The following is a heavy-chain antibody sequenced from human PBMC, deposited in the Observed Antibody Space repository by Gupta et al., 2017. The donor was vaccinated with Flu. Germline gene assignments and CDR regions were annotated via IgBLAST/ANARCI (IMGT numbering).Heavy chain of an antibody. D-gene: IGHD6-19*01. CDR2: VSYDGSDN. CDR1: GLTFSSYA. J-gene: IGHJ6*02. V-gene: IGHV3-30*18. Sequence: QVQLVESGGVVVQPGSSLRLSCAASGLTFSSYAMYGVRLAHGKGLPWVSIVSYDGSDNKYADAVKGRFTISRDNSRNTLFLEMNGLRTEGRAVYYCAKDRVRRNSGYGMDVWGQGTKVTVSS. CDR3: AKDRVRRNSGYGMDV.